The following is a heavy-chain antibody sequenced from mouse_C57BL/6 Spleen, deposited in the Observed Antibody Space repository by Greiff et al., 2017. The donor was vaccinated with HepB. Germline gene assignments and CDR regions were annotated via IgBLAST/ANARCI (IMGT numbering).Heavy chain of an antibody. V-gene: IGHV1-53*01. J-gene: IGHJ3*01. D-gene: IGHD1-1*01. CDR3: AREGIYYYGSSLFAY. CDR2: INPSNGGT. Sequence: VQLQQSGTELVKPGASVKLSCKASGYTFTSYWMHWVKQRPGQGLEWIGNINPSNGGTNYNEKFKSKATLTVDKSSSTAYMQLSSLTSEDSAVYYCAREGIYYYGSSLFAYWGQGTLVTVSA. CDR1: GYTFTSYW.